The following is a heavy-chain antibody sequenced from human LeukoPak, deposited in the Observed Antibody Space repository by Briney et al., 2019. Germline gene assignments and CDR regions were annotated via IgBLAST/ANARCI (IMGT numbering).Heavy chain of an antibody. CDR1: AFTFSTYW. Sequence: GGSLRLSCAASAFTFSTYWMSWVRQVLGKGLEWVANINQDGSEKNYVDSVKGRFTISRDNVKNSLYLQMNSLRAEDTAVYYCATDLYYWGQGTLVTVSS. CDR3: ATDLYY. CDR2: INQDGSEK. V-gene: IGHV3-7*04. J-gene: IGHJ4*02. D-gene: IGHD2-15*01.